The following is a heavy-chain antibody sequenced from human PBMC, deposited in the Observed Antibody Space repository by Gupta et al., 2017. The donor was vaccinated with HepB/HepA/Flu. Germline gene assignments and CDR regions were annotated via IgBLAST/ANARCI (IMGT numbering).Heavy chain of an antibody. Sequence: EVQMLESGGGLVQPGGSLRLSCAASGFSFSSYAMSWVRQALGKGLEWVSALDSSGSYTYYADSAKGRFTISRDNSKGTLYLEMNSLTADDTAVYYCAKHSGVTRIGRYFDSWGQGTLVTVSS. D-gene: IGHD3-3*01. CDR1: GFSFSSYA. CDR3: AKHSGVTRIGRYFDS. CDR2: LDSSGSYT. J-gene: IGHJ4*02. V-gene: IGHV3-23*05.